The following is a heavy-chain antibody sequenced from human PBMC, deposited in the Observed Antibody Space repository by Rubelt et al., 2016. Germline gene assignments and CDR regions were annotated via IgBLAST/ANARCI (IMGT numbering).Heavy chain of an antibody. CDR1: GFTFSSHG. D-gene: IGHD1-26*01. Sequence: QEQLVESGGGVVQPGRSLRLSCAPSGFTFSSHGMHWVRQAPGKGLEWVAVVWYDGSHQYYGDSVKGRFTIARDNSTKTLYLQMNSLSAEDTAVYYGAREQVGGEGAFDIWGQGTMVTVSS. CDR2: VWYDGSHQ. V-gene: IGHV3-33*01. J-gene: IGHJ3*02. CDR3: AREQVGGEGAFDI.